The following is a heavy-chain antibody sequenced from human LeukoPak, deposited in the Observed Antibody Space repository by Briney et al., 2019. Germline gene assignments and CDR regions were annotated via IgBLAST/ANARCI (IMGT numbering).Heavy chain of an antibody. J-gene: IGHJ4*02. CDR2: ISSSSSTI. CDR3: ARRFAS. CDR1: GFTFSNYG. V-gene: IGHV3-48*02. Sequence: PGGSLRLSCAASGFTFSNYGMNWVRQAPGKGLEWVSYISSSSSTIYYADSGKGRFTISRDNAKNSLYLQMNSLRDEDTAVYFCARRFASWGQGTLVTVSS.